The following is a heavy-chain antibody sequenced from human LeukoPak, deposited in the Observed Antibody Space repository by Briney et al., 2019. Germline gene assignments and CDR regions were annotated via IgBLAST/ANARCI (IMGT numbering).Heavy chain of an antibody. V-gene: IGHV1-18*01. J-gene: IGHJ4*02. D-gene: IGHD3-9*01. CDR3: ARDLSGYFDDAQYLNWPFDY. Sequence: ASVKVSCKASGYTFTSYGISWVRQAPGQGLEWMGWISAYNGNTNYAQKLQGRVTMTTDTSTSTAYMELRSLRSDDTAVYYCARDLSGYFDDAQYLNWPFDYWGQGTLVTVSS. CDR2: ISAYNGNT. CDR1: GYTFTSYG.